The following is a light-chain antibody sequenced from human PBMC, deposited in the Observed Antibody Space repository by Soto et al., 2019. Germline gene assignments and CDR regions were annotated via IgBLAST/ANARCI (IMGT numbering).Light chain of an antibody. CDR3: QHMRT. Sequence: IQMTQSPSTLSASIVDRVTITCRASQNINNWIAWYQQKPGKAPKFLIYDASTLESGVPSRFSGSGFGTEFSLTISSLQPDDFGSYYCQHMRTFGQGTKVDIK. CDR1: QNINNW. CDR2: DAS. V-gene: IGKV1-5*01. J-gene: IGKJ1*01.